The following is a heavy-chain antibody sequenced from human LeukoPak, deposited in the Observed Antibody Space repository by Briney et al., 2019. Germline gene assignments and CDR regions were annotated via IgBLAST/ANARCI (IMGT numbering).Heavy chain of an antibody. J-gene: IGHJ6*02. Sequence: SVKVSCKASGGTFSSYAISWVRQAPGQGLEWMGGIIPIFGTANYAQKFQGRVTITADESTSTAYMELSSLRSEDTAVYYCAGDSSGWPPLSYMDVWGQGTSVTVSS. CDR2: IIPIFGTA. D-gene: IGHD6-19*01. V-gene: IGHV1-69*13. CDR1: GGTFSSYA. CDR3: AGDSSGWPPLSYMDV.